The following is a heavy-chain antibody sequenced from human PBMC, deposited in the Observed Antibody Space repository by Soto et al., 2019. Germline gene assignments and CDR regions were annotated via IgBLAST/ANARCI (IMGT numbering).Heavy chain of an antibody. V-gene: IGHV4-4*02. CDR1: GGSISTENW. J-gene: IGHJ3*02. CDR3: ARLIMSANSFDI. D-gene: IGHD2-8*01. CDR2: IYHGGGA. Sequence: QVQLQESGPGLVKPSGTLSLTCAVSGGSISTENWWSWVRQPPGKGLEWIGEIYHGGGARYNPSLRRRVTMAVXXSKNQFSLNLSSVTAADTAVYYCARLIMSANSFDIWGQGTMVTVSS.